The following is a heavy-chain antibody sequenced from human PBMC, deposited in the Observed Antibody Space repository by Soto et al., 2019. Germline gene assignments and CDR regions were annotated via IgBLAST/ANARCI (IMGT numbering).Heavy chain of an antibody. CDR2: ISYDGSNK. Sequence: ESGGGVVQPGRSLRLSCAASGFTFSSYGMHWVRQAPGKGLEWVAVISYDGSNKYYADSVKGRFTISRDNSKNTLYLQMNSLRAEDTAVYYCAKEGTTHDAFDIWGQGTMVTVSS. J-gene: IGHJ3*02. D-gene: IGHD1-1*01. CDR1: GFTFSSYG. CDR3: AKEGTTHDAFDI. V-gene: IGHV3-30*18.